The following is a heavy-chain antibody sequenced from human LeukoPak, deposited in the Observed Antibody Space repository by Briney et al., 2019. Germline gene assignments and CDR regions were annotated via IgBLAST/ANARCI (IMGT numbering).Heavy chain of an antibody. J-gene: IGHJ4*02. Sequence: GGSLRLSCAASGFTFSSYAMSWVRQAPGKGLEWVSTISGGGDSTYYADSVKGRFTISRDNSKNTLYLQMNSLKTEDTAVYYCITPLPYSAQGGQGTLVTVSS. CDR2: ISGGGDST. V-gene: IGHV3-23*01. CDR1: GFTFSSYA. CDR3: ITPLPYSAQ. D-gene: IGHD2-21*01.